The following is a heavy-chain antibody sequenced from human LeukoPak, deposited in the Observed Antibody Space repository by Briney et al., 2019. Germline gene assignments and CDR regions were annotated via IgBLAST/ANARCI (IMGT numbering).Heavy chain of an antibody. CDR2: INHSGST. CDR1: GGSFSGYY. D-gene: IGHD4-17*01. Sequence: PSETLSLTCAVYGGSFSGYYWSWIRQPPGKGLEWIGEINHSGSTNYNPSLKSRVTISVDTSKNQFSLQLNSVTPEDTAVYYCARVIDYGDSQPFDYWGQGTLVTVSS. CDR3: ARVIDYGDSQPFDY. J-gene: IGHJ4*02. V-gene: IGHV4-34*01.